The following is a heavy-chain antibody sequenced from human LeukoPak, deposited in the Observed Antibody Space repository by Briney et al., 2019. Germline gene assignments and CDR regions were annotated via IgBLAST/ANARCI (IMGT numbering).Heavy chain of an antibody. Sequence: APVKVSCKASGYTFTGYYMHWVRQAPGQGLEWMGWINPNSGGTNYAQKFQGRVTMTRDTSISTAYMELSRLRSDDTAVYYRARDVAPYYYGMDVWGQGTTVTVSS. CDR1: GYTFTGYY. CDR2: INPNSGGT. D-gene: IGHD5-12*01. J-gene: IGHJ6*02. V-gene: IGHV1-2*02. CDR3: ARDVAPYYYGMDV.